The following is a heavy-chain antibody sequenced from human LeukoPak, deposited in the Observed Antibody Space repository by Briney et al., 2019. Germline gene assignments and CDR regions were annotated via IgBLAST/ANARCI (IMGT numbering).Heavy chain of an antibody. J-gene: IGHJ4*02. Sequence: GGSLRLSCAASGFTFSDSYMTWIRQAPGKGLEWLSYISSSGSTIDYADSVRGRFTISRDNPKNSLYLQMNSLRADDTAVYYCARTLRHYDILTGYYNGQLYFDYWGQGTLVTVSS. CDR3: ARTLRHYDILTGYYNGQLYFDY. CDR2: ISSSGSTI. D-gene: IGHD3-9*01. V-gene: IGHV3-11*01. CDR1: GFTFSDSY.